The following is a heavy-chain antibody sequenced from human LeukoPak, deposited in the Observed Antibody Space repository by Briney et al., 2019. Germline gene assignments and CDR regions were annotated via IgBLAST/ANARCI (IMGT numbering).Heavy chain of an antibody. V-gene: IGHV1-69*06. CDR2: IIPIFGTA. CDR1: GGTFSSYA. CDR3: ASGYSYGHYY. Sequence: ASVKVSCKASGGTFSSYAISWVRQAPGQGLEWMGGIIPIFGTANYAQKFQGSVTITADKSTSTAYMELSSLRSEDTAVYYCASGYSYGHYYWGQGTLVTVSS. J-gene: IGHJ4*02. D-gene: IGHD5-18*01.